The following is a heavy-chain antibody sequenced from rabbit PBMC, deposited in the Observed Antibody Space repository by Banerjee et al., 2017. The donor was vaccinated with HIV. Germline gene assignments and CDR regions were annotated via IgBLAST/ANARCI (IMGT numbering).Heavy chain of an antibody. CDR3: ARDDAGSGVHFNL. Sequence: QEQLEESGGDLVKPEGSLTLTCTASGFSFSSGYYMCWVRQAPGKGLEWIACIGTNSGSTDYASWAKGRFTITRSTSLNTMTLKTTSLTAADTATYFCARDDAGSGVHFNLWGQGTLVTVS. D-gene: IGHD4-2*01. J-gene: IGHJ4*01. CDR2: IGTNSGST. CDR1: GFSFSSGYY. V-gene: IGHV1S43*01.